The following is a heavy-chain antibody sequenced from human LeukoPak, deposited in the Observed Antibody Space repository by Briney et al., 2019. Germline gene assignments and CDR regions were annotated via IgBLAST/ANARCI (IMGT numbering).Heavy chain of an antibody. J-gene: IGHJ4*02. Sequence: SETLSLTCTVSGGSISSYYWSWIRQPPGKGLEWIGYIYYSGSTNYNPSLKSRVTISVDTSKNQFSLKLSSVTAADTAVYYCARGLFWGGYYNYWGQGTLVTVSS. CDR1: GGSISSYY. CDR3: ARGLFWGGYYNY. D-gene: IGHD3-3*01. CDR2: IYYSGST. V-gene: IGHV4-59*01.